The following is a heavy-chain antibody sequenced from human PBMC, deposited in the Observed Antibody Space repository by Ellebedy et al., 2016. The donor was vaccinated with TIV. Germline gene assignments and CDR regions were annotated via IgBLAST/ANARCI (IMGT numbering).Heavy chain of an antibody. V-gene: IGHV3-7*03. J-gene: IGHJ6*02. D-gene: IGHD5-12*01. CDR3: ARLAGVGYGRYYYYGMDV. Sequence: GGSLRLXXAASGFTFSSYWMSWVRQAPGKGLEWVANIKQDGSEKYYVDSVKGRFTISRDNAKNSLYLQMNSLRAEDTAVYYCARLAGVGYGRYYYYGMDVWGQGTTVTVSS. CDR2: IKQDGSEK. CDR1: GFTFSSYW.